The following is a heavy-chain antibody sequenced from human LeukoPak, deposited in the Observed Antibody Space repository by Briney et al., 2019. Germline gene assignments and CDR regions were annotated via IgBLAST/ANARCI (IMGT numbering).Heavy chain of an antibody. CDR1: GFTFSRYW. Sequence: PGGSLRLSCAASGFTFSRYWMQWVRQAPGKGLVWVSRIKGDGTTTSYVDSVNGRFTISRDNAKNTLYLQTNSLRAEDTAVYYCVRGDVFDIWGQGTMVTVSS. V-gene: IGHV3-74*01. J-gene: IGHJ3*02. CDR3: VRGDVFDI. CDR2: IKGDGTTT.